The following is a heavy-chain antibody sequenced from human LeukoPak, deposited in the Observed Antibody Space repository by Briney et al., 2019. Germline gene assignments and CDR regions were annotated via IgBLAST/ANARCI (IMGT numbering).Heavy chain of an antibody. CDR2: ISQDGSEI. V-gene: IGHV3-7*01. J-gene: IGHJ4*02. Sequence: PGGSLRLSCAASGFTVSRSYMNWVRQAPGKGLAWVANISQDGSEIHYVDSVKGRFTISRDNGRSSLDLQMNSLRAEDTAVYFCVRGTRLHFYGKTQEHFDVWGQGTLVTVSS. CDR3: VRGTRLHFYGKTQEHFDV. CDR1: GFTVSRSY. D-gene: IGHD1-26*01.